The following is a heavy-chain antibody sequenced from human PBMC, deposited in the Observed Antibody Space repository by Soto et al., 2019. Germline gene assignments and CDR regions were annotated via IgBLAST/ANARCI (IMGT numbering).Heavy chain of an antibody. D-gene: IGHD3-16*02. CDR1: GFTFSSYG. CDR2: ISYDGSNK. Sequence: GGSLRLSCAASGFTFSSYGMHWVRQAPGKGLEWVAVISYDGSNKYYADSVKGRFTISRDNSKNTLYLQMNSLTVADTAVYFCARDFSYQRFDHWGQGALVTVSS. V-gene: IGHV3-30*03. CDR3: ARDFSYQRFDH. J-gene: IGHJ4*02.